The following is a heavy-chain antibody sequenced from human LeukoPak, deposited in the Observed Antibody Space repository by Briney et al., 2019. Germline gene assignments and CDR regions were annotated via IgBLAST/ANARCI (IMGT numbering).Heavy chain of an antibody. CDR1: GFSFSDYH. CDR3: ARLGSSWPNWLDP. D-gene: IGHD6-13*01. V-gene: IGHV3-11*01. Sequence: GGSLRLSCAASGFSFSDYHMIWIRQPPGKGLEWVSYITFSGRTIHYADSVKGRFTISRDNARSSLYLQMNSLRAEDTAVYYCARLGSSWPNWLDPWGQGTLVTVSS. J-gene: IGHJ5*02. CDR2: ITFSGRTI.